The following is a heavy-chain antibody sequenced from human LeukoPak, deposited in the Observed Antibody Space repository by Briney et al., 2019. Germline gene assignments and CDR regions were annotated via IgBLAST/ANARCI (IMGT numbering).Heavy chain of an antibody. CDR2: IIPIFGTA. CDR1: GGTFSSYA. V-gene: IGHV1-69*06. J-gene: IGHJ4*02. D-gene: IGHD3-9*01. CDR3: AGSGVLRYFDRLRVDY. Sequence: SVKVSCKASGGTFSSYAISWVRQAPGQGLEWMGGIIPIFGTANYAQKFQGRVTITADKSTSTAYMELSSLRSEDTAVYYCAGSGVLRYFDRLRVDYWGQGTLVTVSS.